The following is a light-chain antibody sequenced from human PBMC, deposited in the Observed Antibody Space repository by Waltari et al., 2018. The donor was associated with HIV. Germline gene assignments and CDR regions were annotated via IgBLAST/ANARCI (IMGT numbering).Light chain of an antibody. J-gene: IGLJ1*01. CDR3: ATWDASLGGSYV. CDR2: RDN. Sequence: QSVLTQPPSASGPPGQRVTTSCSGTTSNVGSNFVSWYQQLPGTAPKLLSYRDNQRPSGVPARFSVSKSGASFSLAISGLRSEDEGDYYCATWDASLGGSYVFGTGTTVSVL. CDR1: TSNVGSNF. V-gene: IGLV1-47*01.